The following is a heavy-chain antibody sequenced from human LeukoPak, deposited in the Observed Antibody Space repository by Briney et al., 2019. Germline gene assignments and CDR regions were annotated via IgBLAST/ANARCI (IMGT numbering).Heavy chain of an antibody. J-gene: IGHJ5*02. CDR1: GGSISSSSYY. V-gene: IGHV4-39*07. Sequence: PSETLSLTCTVSGGSISSSSYYWGWIRQPPGKGLEWIGSIYHSGSTYYSPSLKSRVTISVDTSKNQFSLKLSSVTAADTAVYYCAREHGSGSYFGTGPTGFDPWGQGTLVTVSS. D-gene: IGHD3-10*01. CDR2: IYHSGST. CDR3: AREHGSGSYFGTGPTGFDP.